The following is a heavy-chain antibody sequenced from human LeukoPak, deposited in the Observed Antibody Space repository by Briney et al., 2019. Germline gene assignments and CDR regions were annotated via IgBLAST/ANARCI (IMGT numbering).Heavy chain of an antibody. CDR2: IKSDGSIT. CDR1: GFTFSSYW. CDR3: ARDGSSWSNWLDP. J-gene: IGHJ5*02. Sequence: GGSLRLSCAASGFTFSSYWIHWVRQAPGKGLVWVSRIKSDGSITSHADSVKGRFTISRDNAKNTLYLQMNSLRAEDTGVYYCARDGSSWSNWLDPWGQGTLVTVSS. V-gene: IGHV3-74*01. D-gene: IGHD6-13*01.